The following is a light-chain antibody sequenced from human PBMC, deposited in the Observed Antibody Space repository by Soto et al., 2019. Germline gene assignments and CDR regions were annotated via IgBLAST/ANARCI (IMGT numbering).Light chain of an antibody. V-gene: IGKV3-15*01. Sequence: EVVLTQSPVILSVSPGESATLSCRASESVTRNLAWYQHIPGQAPRLLVFHASVRATGIPARFSGSGSGTEFSLTISNLQSEDFAVYFCQQYNDWSPITFGQGTRLEIK. CDR2: HAS. CDR3: QQYNDWSPIT. CDR1: ESVTRN. J-gene: IGKJ5*01.